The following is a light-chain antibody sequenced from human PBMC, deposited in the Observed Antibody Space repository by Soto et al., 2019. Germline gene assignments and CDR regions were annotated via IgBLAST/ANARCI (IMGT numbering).Light chain of an antibody. CDR3: QQYSDWPL. Sequence: EIVMTQSPATLSVSPGERATLSCRASQSVGSNLAWYQQKPGRAPRLLIYDASTRATGIPARFSGSGSGTEFTLTISSLQSEDFAVYYCQQYSDWPLFGPGTKVDIK. V-gene: IGKV3-15*01. CDR1: QSVGSN. CDR2: DAS. J-gene: IGKJ3*01.